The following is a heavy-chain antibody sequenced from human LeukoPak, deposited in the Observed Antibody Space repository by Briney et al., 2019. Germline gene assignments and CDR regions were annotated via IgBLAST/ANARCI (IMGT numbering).Heavy chain of an antibody. Sequence: GRSLRLSCAASGFTFSSYAMHWVRQAPGKGLEWEAVISYDGSNKYYADSVKGRFTISRDNSKNTLYLQMNSLRADDTAVYYCARDPAPAYYYDSSCYSYYFDYWGQGTLVTVSS. CDR3: ARDPAPAYYYDSSCYSYYFDY. J-gene: IGHJ4*02. D-gene: IGHD3-22*01. V-gene: IGHV3-30-3*01. CDR1: GFTFSSYA. CDR2: ISYDGSNK.